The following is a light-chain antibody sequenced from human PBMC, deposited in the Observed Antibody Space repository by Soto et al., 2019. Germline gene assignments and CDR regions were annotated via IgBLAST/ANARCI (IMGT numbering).Light chain of an antibody. CDR1: SSDVGGYNY. CDR3: SSYTSSSPYV. V-gene: IGLV2-14*01. CDR2: EVS. Sequence: QSALTQPASVSGSPGQSITISCTGTSSDVGGYNYVSWYQQHPGKAPKRMIYEVSNRPPGVPNRFSGSKSGNTPSLTISGIQSEDEADYYCSSYTSSSPYVFGTGTQLTVL. J-gene: IGLJ1*01.